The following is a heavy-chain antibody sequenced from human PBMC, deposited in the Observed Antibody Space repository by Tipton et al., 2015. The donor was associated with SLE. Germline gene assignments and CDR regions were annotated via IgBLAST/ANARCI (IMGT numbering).Heavy chain of an antibody. D-gene: IGHD6-19*01. J-gene: IGHJ4*02. Sequence: SGFTFSDYDIHWVRQAPGKGLEWVSFIRYDGSKKYHADSVKGRFTISRDNSKNTVYLQMNSLRGEDTAVYYCAKDAPGYSSDHFDYWGQGTLVTVSS. CDR1: GFTFSDYD. CDR3: AKDAPGYSSDHFDY. V-gene: IGHV3-30*02. CDR2: IRYDGSKK.